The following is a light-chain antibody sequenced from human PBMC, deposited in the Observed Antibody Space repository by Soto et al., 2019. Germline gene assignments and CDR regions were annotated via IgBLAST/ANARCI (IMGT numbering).Light chain of an antibody. Sequence: IVLKQSQGTLSLSPGASGTLSCRDGQSVISSYLAWYQQNPGQPPRLLIYGASSRATGIPDRFSGSGSGTDFTLTISSLEHEDVAVYYCRQYGSSLPITFGQGTRLEI. CDR1: QSVISSY. CDR2: GAS. J-gene: IGKJ5*01. CDR3: RQYGSSLPIT. V-gene: IGKV3-20*01.